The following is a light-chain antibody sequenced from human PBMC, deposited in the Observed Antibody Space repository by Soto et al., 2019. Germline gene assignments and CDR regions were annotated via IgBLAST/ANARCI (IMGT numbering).Light chain of an antibody. Sequence: EIVMTQSPATLSVSPGERATLSCRASQSISTELAWYHQKPGQPPRLLIYSASTRATGVPARFTGSGSGSEFTLTISGLQSEDFAVYYCQHGHNWPLTFGQGTRLEI. CDR2: SAS. CDR3: QHGHNWPLT. J-gene: IGKJ2*01. CDR1: QSISTE. V-gene: IGKV3-15*01.